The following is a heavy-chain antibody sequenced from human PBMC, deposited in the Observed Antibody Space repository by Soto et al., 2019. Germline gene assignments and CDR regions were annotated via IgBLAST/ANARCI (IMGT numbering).Heavy chain of an antibody. J-gene: IGHJ6*02. CDR2: ISYDGSNK. CDR3: AREWWDTIYPNYYYYYGMDV. V-gene: IGHV3-30-3*01. Sequence: PGGSLRLSCAASGFTFSSYAMHWVRQARGKGLEWVAVISYDGSNKYYADSVKGRFTISRDNSKNTLYLQMNSLRAEDTAVYYCAREWWDTIYPNYYYYYGMDVWGQGTTVTVSS. CDR1: GFTFSSYA. D-gene: IGHD3-3*01.